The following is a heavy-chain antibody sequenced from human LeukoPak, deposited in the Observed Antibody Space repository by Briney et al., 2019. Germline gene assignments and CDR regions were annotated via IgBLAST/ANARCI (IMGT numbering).Heavy chain of an antibody. D-gene: IGHD4-11*01. CDR3: ARDRPTVKDYYYGMDV. Sequence: ASVKVSCKASGYTFTSYGISWVRQAPGQGLEWMGIINPSGGSTSYAQKFQGRVTMTRDTSTSTVYMELSSLRSEDTAVYYCARDRPTVKDYYYGMDVWGQGTTVTVSS. CDR2: INPSGGST. CDR1: GYTFTSYG. V-gene: IGHV1-46*01. J-gene: IGHJ6*02.